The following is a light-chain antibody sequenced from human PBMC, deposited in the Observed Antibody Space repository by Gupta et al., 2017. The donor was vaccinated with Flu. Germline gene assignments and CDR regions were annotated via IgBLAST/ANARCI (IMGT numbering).Light chain of an antibody. CDR3: QQYDNFPLT. J-gene: IGKJ4*01. CDR2: SAV. CDR1: QGINKW. V-gene: IGKV1D-16*01. Sequence: PSSLSASIGARVTITCRASQGINKWLAWYQRKPEKAPKSLIHSAVNGQSGVPSRFSGSGSGTHFTLTIDNLQPEDSATYYCQQYDNFPLTFGRGTKVEIK.